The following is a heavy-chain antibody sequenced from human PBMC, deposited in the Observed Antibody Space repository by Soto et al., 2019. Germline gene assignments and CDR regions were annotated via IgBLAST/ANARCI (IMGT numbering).Heavy chain of an antibody. J-gene: IGHJ6*02. Sequence: QVQLVQSGAEVKKPGSSVKVSCKASGGTLSNYGISWVRQAPGQGLEWMGGIIPVFGTANYAQKFQGRVTITADESITSVDIDVSSLRSDDTAVYYCARGDATKIVVTTYYGMDVWGQGTTVTVSS. CDR3: ARGDATKIVVTTYYGMDV. D-gene: IGHD4-17*01. CDR2: IIPVFGTA. CDR1: GGTLSNYG. V-gene: IGHV1-69*12.